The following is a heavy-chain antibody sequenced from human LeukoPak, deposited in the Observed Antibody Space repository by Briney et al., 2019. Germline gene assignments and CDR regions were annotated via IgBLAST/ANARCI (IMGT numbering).Heavy chain of an antibody. CDR2: MNPNSGNT. D-gene: IGHD3-10*01. Sequence: ASVKVSCKASGYTFTGYYMHWVRQATGQGLGWMGWMNPNSGNTGYAQKFQGRVTMTRNTSISTAYMELSSLRSEDTAVYYCAVYYYGSGSYGPSAFDIWGQGTMVTVSS. CDR1: GYTFTGYY. J-gene: IGHJ3*02. V-gene: IGHV1-8*02. CDR3: AVYYYGSGSYGPSAFDI.